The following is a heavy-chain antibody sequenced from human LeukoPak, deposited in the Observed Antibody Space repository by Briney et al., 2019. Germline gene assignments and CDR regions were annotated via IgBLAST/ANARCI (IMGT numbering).Heavy chain of an antibody. J-gene: IGHJ4*02. Sequence: ETPSLTCSVSGGSITTYYWSWIRQPAGKGLEWIGRINTSGVTNYNPSLKSRVTMSVDTSKNQFSLKLSSVTAADTAVYYCAKHRYSSSTNSYFDSWGQGTLGSPSP. V-gene: IGHV4-4*07. D-gene: IGHD6-6*01. CDR3: AKHRYSSSTNSYFDS. CDR2: INTSGVT. CDR1: GGSITTYY.